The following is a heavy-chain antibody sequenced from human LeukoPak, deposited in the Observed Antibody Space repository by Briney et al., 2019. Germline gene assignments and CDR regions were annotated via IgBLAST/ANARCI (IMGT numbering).Heavy chain of an antibody. D-gene: IGHD2-21*02. CDR1: GGSISSYY. V-gene: IGHV4-59*08. CDR3: ARHSYCGGDCYTLYAFDI. J-gene: IGHJ3*02. CDR2: IYYSGST. Sequence: SETLSLTCTVSGGSISSYYWSWIRQPPGKGLEWIGYIYYSGSTNYNPSLKSRVTISVDTSKNQFSLKLSSVTAADTAVYYCARHSYCGGDCYTLYAFDIWGQGTMVTVSS.